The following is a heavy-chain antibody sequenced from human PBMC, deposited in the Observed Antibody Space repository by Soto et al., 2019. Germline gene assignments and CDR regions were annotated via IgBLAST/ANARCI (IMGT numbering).Heavy chain of an antibody. V-gene: IGHV1-58*01. D-gene: IGHD5-18*01. J-gene: IGHJ4*02. Sequence: ASVKVSCKASGFTFTSSAVQWVRQARGQRLEWIGWIVVGSGNTNYAQKFQERVTITRDMSTSTAYMELSSLRSEDTAVCYCAAGGAVDTAFDYWGQGTLVTVSS. CDR3: AAGGAVDTAFDY. CDR2: IVVGSGNT. CDR1: GFTFTSSA.